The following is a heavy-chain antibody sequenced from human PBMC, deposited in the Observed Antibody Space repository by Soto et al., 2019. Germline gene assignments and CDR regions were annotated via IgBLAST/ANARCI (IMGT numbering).Heavy chain of an antibody. J-gene: IGHJ6*02. D-gene: IGHD2-2*01. Sequence: QVQLVQSGAEVKKPGASVKVSCKASGYTFTSYGISWVRQAPGQGLEWMGWISAYNGNTNYAQKLQGRVTMTTDTSTSTAYMELRSLRADDTAVYYCARGGLVPAANPPYYYYYGMDVWGQGTTVTVSS. CDR3: ARGGLVPAANPPYYYYYGMDV. V-gene: IGHV1-18*01. CDR1: GYTFTSYG. CDR2: ISAYNGNT.